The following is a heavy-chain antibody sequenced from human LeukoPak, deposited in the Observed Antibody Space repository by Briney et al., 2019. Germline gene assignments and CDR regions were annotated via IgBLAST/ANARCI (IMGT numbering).Heavy chain of an antibody. V-gene: IGHV4-34*01. Sequence: SETLSLTCAVYGGSFSGYYWSWIRQPPGKGLEWIGEINHSGSTNYNPSLKSRVTISVGTSKNQFSLKLSSVTAADTAVYYCARLGYCSSTSCYTTLTQNNWFDPWGQGTLVTVSS. CDR3: ARLGYCSSTSCYTTLTQNNWFDP. J-gene: IGHJ5*02. CDR1: GGSFSGYY. CDR2: INHSGST. D-gene: IGHD2-2*01.